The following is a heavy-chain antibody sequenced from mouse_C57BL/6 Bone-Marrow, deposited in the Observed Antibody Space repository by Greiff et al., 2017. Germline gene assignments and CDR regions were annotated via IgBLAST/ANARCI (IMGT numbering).Heavy chain of an antibody. J-gene: IGHJ2*01. V-gene: IGHV1-19*01. CDR1: GYTFTDYY. CDR3: ANYYGNSPY. CDR2: INPYNGGT. D-gene: IGHD1-1*01. Sequence: VQLKESGPVLVKPGASVKMSCKASGYTFTDYYMNWVKQSHGKSLEWIGVINPYNGGTSYNQKFKGKATLTVDKSSSTAYMELNSLTSEDSAVYYCANYYGNSPYWGQGTTLTVSS.